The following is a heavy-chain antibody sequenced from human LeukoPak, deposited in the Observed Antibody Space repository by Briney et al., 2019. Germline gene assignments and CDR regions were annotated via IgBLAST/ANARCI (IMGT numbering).Heavy chain of an antibody. Sequence: GESLKISCKGSGYSFTSYWIGWVRQLPGKGLEWMGIIYLGDSDTRYSPSFQGQVTISGDKSISTAYLQWSSLKASDSAMYYWARLGGHWFDPWGQGTLVTVSS. D-gene: IGHD3-16*01. J-gene: IGHJ5*02. V-gene: IGHV5-51*01. CDR2: IYLGDSDT. CDR3: ARLGGHWFDP. CDR1: GYSFTSYW.